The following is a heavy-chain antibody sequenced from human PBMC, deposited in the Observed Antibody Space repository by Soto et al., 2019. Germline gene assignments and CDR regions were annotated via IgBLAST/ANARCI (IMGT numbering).Heavy chain of an antibody. CDR1: GFTVGNNY. CDR2: IYSTGTT. J-gene: IGHJ4*02. Sequence: EVQLVESGGGLIQPGGSLKLSCAASGFTVGNNYMSWVRQAPGKGLEWVSLIYSTGTTKYADSVKGRFTVPRDNAKNPLYLQMNSLRAEDTAVYYCAKDGRGSGSHYNSFGYWGQGTLVTVSS. D-gene: IGHD3-10*01. CDR3: AKDGRGSGSHYNSFGY. V-gene: IGHV3-53*01.